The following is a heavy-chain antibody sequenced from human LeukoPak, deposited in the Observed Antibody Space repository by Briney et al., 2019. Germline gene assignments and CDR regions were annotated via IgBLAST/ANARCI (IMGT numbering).Heavy chain of an antibody. CDR2: INTNSGGT. CDR3: AREGSGSNYDY. V-gene: IGHV1-2*02. CDR1: GYTSTGYY. J-gene: IGHJ4*02. D-gene: IGHD3-22*01. Sequence: ASVKVSCKASGYTSTGYYMHWVRHAPGQGLEWVGWINTNSGGTNYAQKFQGRVTMTRDTSISTAYMEPSRLRSDDTAVYYCAREGSGSNYDYWGQGTLVTVSS.